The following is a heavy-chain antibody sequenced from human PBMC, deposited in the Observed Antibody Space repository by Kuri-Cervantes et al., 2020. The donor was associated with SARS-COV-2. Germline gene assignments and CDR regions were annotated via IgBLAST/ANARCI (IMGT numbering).Heavy chain of an antibody. V-gene: IGHV3-21*01. CDR2: ISSWSTYI. J-gene: IGHJ4*01. D-gene: IGHD5-24*01. Sequence: GGSLRLSCSASGFTFSSYSINWVRQAPGKGLEWVSSISSWSTYIFYADSVKGRFTLSRDNARNSLYLQMNSLRAEDTAVYSCARLIGDGKPRYSFDNWGQGTMVTVSS. CDR1: GFTFSSYS. CDR3: ARLIGDGKPRYSFDN.